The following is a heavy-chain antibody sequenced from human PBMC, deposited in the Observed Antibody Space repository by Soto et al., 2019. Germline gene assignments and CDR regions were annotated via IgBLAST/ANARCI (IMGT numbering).Heavy chain of an antibody. D-gene: IGHD4-4*01. CDR1: GFTFSGSA. J-gene: IGHJ4*02. Sequence: GGSLRLSCAASGFTFSGSAMHWVRQASGKGLEWVGRIRSKANSFATEYAASVKGRFTISRDDSKNTAYLQMNSLKTEDTAVYYCSRQVTTRRDFDYWGQGTLVTVSS. V-gene: IGHV3-73*01. CDR2: IRSKANSFAT. CDR3: SRQVTTRRDFDY.